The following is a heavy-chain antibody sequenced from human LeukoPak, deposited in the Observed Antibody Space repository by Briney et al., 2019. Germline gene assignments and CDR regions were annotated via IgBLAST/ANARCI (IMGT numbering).Heavy chain of an antibody. V-gene: IGHV4-39*07. Sequence: PSETLSLTCTVSGGSISSSSYYWCWIRQPPGKGLERIVSIYYSGSTYYNPSLKSRVTISVDTSKNRFSLKLSSVTAADTAVYYCARAMEYSSSWGGYYYYYMDVWGKGTTVTVSS. CDR3: ARAMEYSSSWGGYYYYYMDV. CDR1: GGSISSSSYY. CDR2: IYYSGST. J-gene: IGHJ6*03. D-gene: IGHD6-13*01.